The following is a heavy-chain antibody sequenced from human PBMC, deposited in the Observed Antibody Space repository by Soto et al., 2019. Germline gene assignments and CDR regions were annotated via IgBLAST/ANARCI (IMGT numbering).Heavy chain of an antibody. J-gene: IGHJ4*02. CDR1: GFSFSTHY. V-gene: IGHV3-48*01. Sequence: EEQLVESGGGLVQPGGFLRLSCAASGFSFSTHYMNWVRQSPGKGLEWVSSINRDSTVIYYADSVKGRFTISRDNARNSLSLQMNSLRAEDTAVYYCLNGDYYVGPGTLVTVSS. CDR2: INRDSTVI. D-gene: IGHD3-16*01. CDR3: LNGDYY.